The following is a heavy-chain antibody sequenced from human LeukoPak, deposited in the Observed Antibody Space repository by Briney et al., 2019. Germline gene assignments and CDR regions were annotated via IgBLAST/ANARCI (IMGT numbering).Heavy chain of an antibody. CDR3: AREEKKYCSGGSCPAYFDY. Sequence: GASVKVSCKTSGYNFRHYGISWVRQAPGQGLEWMAWISGGYNGDSNYALKLRGRLTMTTDTSTSTAYMELRSLRSDDTAVYYCAREEKKYCSGGSCPAYFDYWGQGTLVTVSS. V-gene: IGHV1-18*01. CDR1: GYNFRHYG. CDR2: ISGGYNGDS. D-gene: IGHD2-15*01. J-gene: IGHJ4*02.